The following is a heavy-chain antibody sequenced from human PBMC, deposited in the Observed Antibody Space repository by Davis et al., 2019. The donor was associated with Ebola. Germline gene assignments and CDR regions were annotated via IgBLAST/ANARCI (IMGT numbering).Heavy chain of an antibody. Sequence: GESLKIPCAASGFIFRSYAAHWVRQAPGKGLEWVAFIWYDGSLKYYADSVKDRFTISRDNSKNTLYLQMNSLRADDTAVYYCARDSMVDGYYFDYWGQGTLVTVSS. D-gene: IGHD3-10*01. CDR1: GFIFRSYA. CDR2: IWYDGSLK. CDR3: ARDSMVDGYYFDY. J-gene: IGHJ4*02. V-gene: IGHV3-33*01.